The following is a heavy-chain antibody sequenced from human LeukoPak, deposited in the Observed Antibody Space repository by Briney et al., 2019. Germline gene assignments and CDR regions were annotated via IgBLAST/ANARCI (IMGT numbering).Heavy chain of an antibody. V-gene: IGHV1-69*06. CDR2: IIPIFGTA. D-gene: IGHD3-9*01. CDR1: GGTFSSYA. Sequence: GVSVKVSCKASGGTFSSYAISWVRQAPGQGLEWMGGIIPIFGTANYAQKFQGRVTITADKSTSTAYMELSSLRSEDTAVYYCASHTLTGFDLDYWGQGTLVTVSS. J-gene: IGHJ4*02. CDR3: ASHTLTGFDLDY.